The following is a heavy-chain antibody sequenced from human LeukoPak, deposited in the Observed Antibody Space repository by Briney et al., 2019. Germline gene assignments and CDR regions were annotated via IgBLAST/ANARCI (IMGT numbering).Heavy chain of an antibody. CDR2: IGPSDSDT. CDR3: ARLPGGYDILTGPAGYFDY. J-gene: IGHJ4*02. CDR1: GYSFTSYW. Sequence: GESLKISCKGSGYSFTSYWISWVRQMPGKGLEWMGRIGPSDSDTKYSPSFQGHVTISADKSISTAYLQWSSLKASDTAMYYCARLPGGYDILTGPAGYFDYWGQGTLVTVSS. D-gene: IGHD3-9*01. V-gene: IGHV5-10-1*01.